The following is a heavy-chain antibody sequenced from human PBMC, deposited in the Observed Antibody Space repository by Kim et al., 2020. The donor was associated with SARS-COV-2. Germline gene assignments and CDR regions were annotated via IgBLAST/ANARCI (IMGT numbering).Heavy chain of an antibody. D-gene: IGHD6-13*01. Sequence: ASVKVSCKVSGYTLTELSMHWVRQAPGKGLEWMGGFDPEDGETIYAQKFQGRVTMTEDTSTDTAYMELSSLRSEDTAVYYCATSLTIAAAGRGTYYYYSGRDVWGQGTTVTISS. V-gene: IGHV1-24*01. J-gene: IGHJ6*02. CDR1: GYTLTELS. CDR2: FDPEDGET. CDR3: ATSLTIAAAGRGTYYYYSGRDV.